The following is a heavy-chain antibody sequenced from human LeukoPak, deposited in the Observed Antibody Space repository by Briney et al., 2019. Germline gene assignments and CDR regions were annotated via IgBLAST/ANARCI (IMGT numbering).Heavy chain of an antibody. CDR1: GGSISSYY. J-gene: IGHJ5*02. Sequence: SETLSLTCTVSGGSISSYYWSWIRQPAGEGLEWIGRIYTSGSTNYNPSLKSRVTMSVDTSKNQFSLKLSSVTAADTAVYYCARDVVVVVAATGWFDPWGQGTLVTVSS. CDR2: IYTSGST. V-gene: IGHV4-4*07. CDR3: ARDVVVVVAATGWFDP. D-gene: IGHD2-15*01.